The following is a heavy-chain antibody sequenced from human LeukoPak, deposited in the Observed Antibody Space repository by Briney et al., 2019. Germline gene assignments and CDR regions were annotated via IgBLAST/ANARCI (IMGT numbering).Heavy chain of an antibody. CDR3: AKDGSYYYDSSGYTPPEPYYYYGMDV. V-gene: IGHV3-30*18. CDR1: GFTFSSYG. CDR2: ISYDGSNK. J-gene: IGHJ6*02. Sequence: GGSLRLSCAASGFTFSSYGMQWVRQAPGKGLEWVAVISYDGSNKYYADSVKGRFTISRDNSKNTLYLQMNSLRAEDTAVYYCAKDGSYYYDSSGYTPPEPYYYYGMDVWGQGTTVTVSS. D-gene: IGHD3-22*01.